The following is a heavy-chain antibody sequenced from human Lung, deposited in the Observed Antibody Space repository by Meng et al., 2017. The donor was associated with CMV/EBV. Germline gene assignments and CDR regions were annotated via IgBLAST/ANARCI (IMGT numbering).Heavy chain of an antibody. V-gene: IGHV1-18*01. J-gene: IGHJ4*02. Sequence: QGELVQSGAEVRKPGASVTVSCKASGYTFTNYGITWVRQAPGQGLEWMGWINAYNGDTNYAQTLQGRVTMTTDTSTSTAYMELRSLRSDDTAVYYCARVEVGITSGDYWGQGTLVTVSS. CDR1: GYTFTNYG. D-gene: IGHD1-26*01. CDR3: ARVEVGITSGDY. CDR2: INAYNGDT.